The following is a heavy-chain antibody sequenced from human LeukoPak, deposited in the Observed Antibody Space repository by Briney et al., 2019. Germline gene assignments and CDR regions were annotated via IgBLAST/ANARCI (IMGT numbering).Heavy chain of an antibody. CDR1: GYTFTSYY. CDR2: INPSGGST. J-gene: IGHJ4*02. D-gene: IGHD3-16*01. CDR3: ARPKAHEPDSDYYDYVWVFDY. Sequence: ASVKVSCKASGYTFTSYYMHWVRQAPGQGLEWMGIINPSGGSTSYAQKFQGRVTMTRDMSTSTVYMELSSLRSEDTAVYYCARPKAHEPDSDYYDYVWVFDYWGQGTLVTVSS. V-gene: IGHV1-46*01.